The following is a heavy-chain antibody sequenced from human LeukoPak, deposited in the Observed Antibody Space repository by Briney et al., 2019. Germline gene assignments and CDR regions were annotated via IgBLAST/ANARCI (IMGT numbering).Heavy chain of an antibody. J-gene: IGHJ6*03. CDR2: IYYSGST. V-gene: IGHV4-39*01. D-gene: IGHD3-16*01. CDR3: ARQSGYVLYYYYMDV. Sequence: SETLSLTCTVSGGSISSSSYYWGWIRQPPGKGLEWIGSIYYSGSTYYNPSLKSRVTISVDTSKNQFSLKLSSVTAADTAVYYCARQSGYVLYYYYMDVWGKGTTVTISS. CDR1: GGSISSSSYY.